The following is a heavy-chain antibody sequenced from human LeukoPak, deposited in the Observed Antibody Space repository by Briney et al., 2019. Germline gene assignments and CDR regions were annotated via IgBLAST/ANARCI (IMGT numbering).Heavy chain of an antibody. CDR2: IWYDGSNK. CDR3: ARERIAVADDALDI. CDR1: GFTFSSYG. J-gene: IGHJ3*02. D-gene: IGHD6-19*01. Sequence: GGSLRLSCAASGFTFSSYGMHWVRQAPGKGLEWVAVIWYDGSNKYYADSVKGRFTISRDNSKNTLYLQMNSLRAEDTAVYYCARERIAVADDALDIWGQGTMVTVSS. V-gene: IGHV3-33*01.